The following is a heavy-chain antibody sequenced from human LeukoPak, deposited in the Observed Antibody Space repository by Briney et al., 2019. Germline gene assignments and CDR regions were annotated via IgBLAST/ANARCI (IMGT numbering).Heavy chain of an antibody. CDR2: IYYSGST. Sequence: SETLSLTCTVSGGSISSYYWSWIRQPPGKGLEWIGYIYYSGSTNYNPSLKSRVTISVDTSKNQFSLKLSSVTAADTAVYYCASAGVPAASNWFDPWGQGTLVTVSS. D-gene: IGHD2-2*01. CDR1: GGSISSYY. CDR3: ASAGVPAASNWFDP. V-gene: IGHV4-59*01. J-gene: IGHJ5*02.